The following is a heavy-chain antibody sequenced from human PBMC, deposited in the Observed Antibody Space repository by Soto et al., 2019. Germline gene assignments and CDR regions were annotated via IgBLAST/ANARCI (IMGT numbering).Heavy chain of an antibody. CDR2: INPSSGST. Sequence: QVQLVQSGAEVKKPGASVMVSCKASGYTFTSYYMHWLRQAPGQGLEWMGIINPSSGSTNFARKFQGRVTLTTDTSTSTLFMDLNSLRSEDTAVYYCARGITAPAGDWLDPWGQGTLVTVSS. V-gene: IGHV1-46*01. D-gene: IGHD1-20*01. CDR1: GYTFTSYY. J-gene: IGHJ5*02. CDR3: ARGITAPAGDWLDP.